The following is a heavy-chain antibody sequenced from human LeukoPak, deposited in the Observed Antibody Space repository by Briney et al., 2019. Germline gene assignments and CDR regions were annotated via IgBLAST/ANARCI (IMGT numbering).Heavy chain of an antibody. J-gene: IGHJ5*02. CDR3: AAACSHTNWFDP. Sequence: SETLSLTCTVSGGSISSYYWSWIRQPPGKGLEWIGYIYYSGSTNYNPSLKSRVTISVDTSKNEFSLKLSSVTAADTAVYYCAAACSHTNWFDPWGQGTLVTVSS. CDR1: GGSISSYY. D-gene: IGHD6-13*01. V-gene: IGHV4-59*01. CDR2: IYYSGST.